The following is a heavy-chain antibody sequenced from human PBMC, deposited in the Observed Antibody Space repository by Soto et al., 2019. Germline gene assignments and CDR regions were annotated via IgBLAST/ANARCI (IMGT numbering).Heavy chain of an antibody. V-gene: IGHV4-59*01. Sequence: AETLALTCTVSGGSLRSYYWTWIRQSPGKGLEWIGYVYFSGNTNYNPSLKSRVTISIDTSKNQFSLRLASVTAADTAFYYCGSVRPSGYVLSWGQGTLVTVSS. CDR3: GSVRPSGYVLS. CDR1: GGSLRSYY. CDR2: VYFSGNT. D-gene: IGHD6-25*01. J-gene: IGHJ5*02.